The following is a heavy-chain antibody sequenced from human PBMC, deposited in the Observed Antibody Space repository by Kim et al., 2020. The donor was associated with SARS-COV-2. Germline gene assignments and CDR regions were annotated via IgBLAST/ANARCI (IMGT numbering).Heavy chain of an antibody. CDR1: GFTFSLYW. V-gene: IGHV3-7*01. Sequence: GGSLRLSCAASGFTFSLYWMTWVRQAPGKGLEWTATIKQDGSEKYYVDSVRGRFTISRDNTRNSLYLQMNSLTVEDTAVYYCGRNPATAVADHWGQGTLVTVSS. CDR2: IKQDGSEK. J-gene: IGHJ4*02. D-gene: IGHD6-19*01. CDR3: GRNPATAVADH.